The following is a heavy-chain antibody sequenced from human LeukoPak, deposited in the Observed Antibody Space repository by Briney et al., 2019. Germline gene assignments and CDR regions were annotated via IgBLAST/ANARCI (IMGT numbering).Heavy chain of an antibody. J-gene: IGHJ6*03. V-gene: IGHV1-69*13. CDR3: ASLGPTRAYSNYYYYYMDV. D-gene: IGHD4-11*01. CDR2: IIPIFGTA. Sequence: ASVKVSCKASGGTFSSYAISWVRQAPGQGLEWMGGIIPIFGTANYAQKFQGRVTITADESTSTAYMELSSLRSEDTAVYYCASLGPTRAYSNYYYYYMDVWGKGTTVTVSS. CDR1: GGTFSSYA.